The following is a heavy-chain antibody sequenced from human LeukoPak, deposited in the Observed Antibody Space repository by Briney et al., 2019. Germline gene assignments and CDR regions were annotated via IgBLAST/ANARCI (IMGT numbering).Heavy chain of an antibody. V-gene: IGHV3-23*01. Sequence: PGGSLRLSCAASGFTFSSYGMSWVRQAPGKGLEWVSAISGSGGSTYYADSVKGRFTISRDNSKNTLYLQMNSLRAEDTAVYYCAKEGNGGYSYGYDYWGQGTLVTVSS. CDR1: GFTFSSYG. CDR3: AKEGNGGYSYGYDY. J-gene: IGHJ4*02. CDR2: ISGSGGST. D-gene: IGHD5-18*01.